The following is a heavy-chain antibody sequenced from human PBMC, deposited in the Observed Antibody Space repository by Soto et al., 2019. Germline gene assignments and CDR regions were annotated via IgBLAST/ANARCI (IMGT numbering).Heavy chain of an antibody. V-gene: IGHV3-23*01. D-gene: IGHD3-22*01. CDR3: AKDSSYYDSSGYYLTFDY. Sequence: GGSLRLSCAASGFTFSSYAMSWVRQAPGKGLEWVSAISGSGGSTYYADSVKGRFTISRDNSKNTLYLQMNSLRAEDTAVYYCAKDSSYYDSSGYYLTFDYWGQGTLVTVSS. CDR1: GFTFSSYA. J-gene: IGHJ4*02. CDR2: ISGSGGST.